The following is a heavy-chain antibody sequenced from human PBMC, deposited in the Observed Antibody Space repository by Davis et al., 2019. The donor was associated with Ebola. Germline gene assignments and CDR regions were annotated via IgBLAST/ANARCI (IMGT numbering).Heavy chain of an antibody. Sequence: WGSLRLSCTFSGGSISSSSYYWGWIRQPPAKGLEWIGSHYYSGSTYYNPSLKTRVTISVDTAKNQFSLKLSSVTAADTAVYYCARRIGGYCSSTSCYGGNWFDPWGQRTLVTVSS. CDR3: ARRIGGYCSSTSCYGGNWFDP. D-gene: IGHD2-2*01. CDR1: GGSISSSSYY. V-gene: IGHV4-39*01. CDR2: HYYSGST. J-gene: IGHJ5*02.